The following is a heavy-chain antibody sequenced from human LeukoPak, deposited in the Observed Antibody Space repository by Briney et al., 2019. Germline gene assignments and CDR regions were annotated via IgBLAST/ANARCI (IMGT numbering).Heavy chain of an antibody. Sequence: PGGSLRLSCAASGFTVSSNYMSWVRQPAGKGLEWVSVLYSGGATFYAASVKGRFTISRDTYKNTLYLQMNDLRADDTAVYYCTKLKGWYGEGFFDYWGQGTLVTVSS. CDR3: TKLKGWYGEGFFDY. D-gene: IGHD6-19*01. CDR1: GFTVSSNY. CDR2: LYSGGAT. J-gene: IGHJ4*02. V-gene: IGHV3-53*01.